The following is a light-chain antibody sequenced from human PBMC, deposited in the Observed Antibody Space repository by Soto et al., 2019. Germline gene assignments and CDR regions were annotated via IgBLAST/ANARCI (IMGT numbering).Light chain of an antibody. CDR2: GAS. Sequence: EIVLTQSPATLSVSPGERATLSCRASQSVSSNLAWYQQKPGQAPRLLIYGASTRATGIPARFSGSWSGAEFTLTISSLQSEDFAVYCCQQYNDWPQMFGQGTKVEI. CDR1: QSVSSN. J-gene: IGKJ1*01. CDR3: QQYNDWPQM. V-gene: IGKV3-15*01.